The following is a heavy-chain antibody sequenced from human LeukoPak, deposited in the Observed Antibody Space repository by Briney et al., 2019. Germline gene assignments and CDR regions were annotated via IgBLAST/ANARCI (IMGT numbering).Heavy chain of an antibody. J-gene: IGHJ4*02. CDR2: ISGSGGST. V-gene: IGHV3-23*01. CDR3: AKVGCSSTSCCGDY. D-gene: IGHD2-2*01. Sequence: GGSLRLSCAASGFTFSSYAMSWVRQAPGKGLEWVSAISGSGGSTYYADSVKGRFTISRDNSKNTLYLQMNSLRAEDTAVYYCAKVGCSSTSCCGDYWGQGTLVTVSS. CDR1: GFTFSSYA.